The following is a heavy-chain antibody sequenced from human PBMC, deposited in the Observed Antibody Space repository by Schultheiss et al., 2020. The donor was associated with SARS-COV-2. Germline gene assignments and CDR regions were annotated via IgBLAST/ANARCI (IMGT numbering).Heavy chain of an antibody. CDR2: IKSDGSIT. CDR1: GFTFSSYS. V-gene: IGHV3-74*01. J-gene: IGHJ4*02. D-gene: IGHD4-23*01. Sequence: GGSLRLSCAASGFTFSSYSMNWVRQAPGKGLEWVSRIKSDGSITSYADSVKGRFTISRDNAKNTLYLEMNSLRTEDTAVYYCARRGMVTGTFDYWGQGTLVTVSS. CDR3: ARRGMVTGTFDY.